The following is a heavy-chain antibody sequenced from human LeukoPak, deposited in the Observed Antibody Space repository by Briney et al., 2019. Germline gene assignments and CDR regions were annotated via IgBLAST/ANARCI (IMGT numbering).Heavy chain of an antibody. CDR2: ISYDGGNK. CDR1: GFTFSSYA. CDR3: AKSYYDSSGYRGDFDF. J-gene: IGHJ4*02. Sequence: PGRSLRLSCAASGFTFSSYAMHWVRQAPGKGLEWVAVISYDGGNKYYADSVKGRFTISRDNSKNTLYLQMNSLRAEDTAVYYCAKSYYDSSGYRGDFDFWGQGTLVTVSS. V-gene: IGHV3-30*04. D-gene: IGHD3-22*01.